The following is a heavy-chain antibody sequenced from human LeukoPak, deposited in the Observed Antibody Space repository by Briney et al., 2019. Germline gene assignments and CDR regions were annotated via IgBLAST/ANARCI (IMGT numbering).Heavy chain of an antibody. CDR3: AKGLWGESAAMGFDY. D-gene: IGHD2-2*01. CDR1: GFTFSSYA. Sequence: GGSLRLSCAASGFTFSSYAMSWVRQAPGKGLEWVSAISGSGGSTYYADSVKGRFTISRDNSKNTLYLQMNSLRAEDTAVYYCAKGLWGESAAMGFDYWGQGTLVTVSS. CDR2: ISGSGGST. J-gene: IGHJ4*02. V-gene: IGHV3-23*01.